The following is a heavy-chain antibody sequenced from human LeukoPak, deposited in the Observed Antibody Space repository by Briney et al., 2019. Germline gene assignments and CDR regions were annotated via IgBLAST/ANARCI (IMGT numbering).Heavy chain of an antibody. J-gene: IGHJ4*02. CDR1: GDSISLSFYY. V-gene: IGHV4-39*07. CDR3: ARGTLYRGWSYYLDF. D-gene: IGHD6-19*01. Sequence: SETLSLTCSVSGDSISLSFYYWVWIRQPPGKALEWIGSVYYSGTTSYNPSLKSRVTISVDMSKNHFSLRLRSVTAADTAMYYCARGTLYRGWSYYLDFWGQGSQVTVSS. CDR2: VYYSGTT.